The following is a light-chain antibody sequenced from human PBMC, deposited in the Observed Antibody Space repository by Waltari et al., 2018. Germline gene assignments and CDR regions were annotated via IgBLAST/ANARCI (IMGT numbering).Light chain of an antibody. V-gene: IGLV2-14*01. CDR2: EVS. CDR3: SSYTSSSAHVL. J-gene: IGLJ2*01. CDR1: SSDVGDYDY. Sequence: QSALTQPASVSGSPGQSITISCTGTSSDVGDYDYVSWYQQHPGKAPKLIIYEVSNRPSGVSNRFSGSKSGNTASLTISGLQAEDETDYYCSSYTSSSAHVLFGGGTKLTVL.